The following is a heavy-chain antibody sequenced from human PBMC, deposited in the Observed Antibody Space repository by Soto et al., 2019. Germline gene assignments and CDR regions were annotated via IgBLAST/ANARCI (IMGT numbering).Heavy chain of an antibody. CDR3: ARGYYYGSGRGRSMDV. D-gene: IGHD3-10*01. J-gene: IGHJ6*02. V-gene: IGHV4-61*01. Sequence: QVQLQESGPGLVKASETLSLTCTVSGGSVSSGRYYWSWIRQPPGKGLEWIGYMFDSGSTNYNPSLKSRVPIAVDTPKNHFSLKLSSVTVAESAVYYCARGYYYGSGRGRSMDVWGQGTTVTVSS. CDR1: GGSVSSGRYY. CDR2: MFDSGST.